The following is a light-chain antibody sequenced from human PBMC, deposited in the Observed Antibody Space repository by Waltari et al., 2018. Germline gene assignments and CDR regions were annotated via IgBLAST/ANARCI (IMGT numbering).Light chain of an antibody. CDR2: LGS. CDR1: QSFLHSNGYNY. J-gene: IGKJ2*01. V-gene: IGKV2-28*01. CDR3: MQALQTPYT. Sequence: DIVMTQSPLSLPVTPGDPASISCRSSQSFLHSNGYNYLDWYLQKPGQSPQLLIYLGSNRASGVPDRFSGSGSGTDFTLKISRVEAEDVGVYYCMQALQTPYTFGQGTKLEIK.